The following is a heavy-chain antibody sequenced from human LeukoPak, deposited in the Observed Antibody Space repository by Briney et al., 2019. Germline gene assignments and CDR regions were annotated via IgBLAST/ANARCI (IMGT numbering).Heavy chain of an antibody. D-gene: IGHD2-2*01. CDR2: ISSSSYI. CDR1: GFTFSSYS. CDR3: AAFRGIGSTSYSPDY. J-gene: IGHJ4*02. V-gene: IGHV3-21*01. Sequence: GGSLRLSCAASGFTFSSYSMNWVRQAPGKGLEWVSSISSSSYIYYADSVKGRFTISRDNAKNSLYLQMNSLRAEDTAVYYCAAFRGIGSTSYSPDYWGQGTLVTVSS.